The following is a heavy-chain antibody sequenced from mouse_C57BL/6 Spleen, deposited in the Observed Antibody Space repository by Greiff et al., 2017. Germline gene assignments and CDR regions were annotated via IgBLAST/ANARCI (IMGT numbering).Heavy chain of an antibody. V-gene: IGHV1-50*01. CDR3: ARNYDYDGFAY. D-gene: IGHD2-4*01. Sequence: VKLMESGAELVKPGASVKLSCKASGYTFTSYWMQWVKQRPGQGLEWIGEIDPSDSYTNYNQKFKGKATLTVDTSSSTAYMQLSSLTSEDSAVYYCARNYDYDGFAYWGQGTLVTVSA. J-gene: IGHJ3*01. CDR1: GYTFTSYW. CDR2: IDPSDSYT.